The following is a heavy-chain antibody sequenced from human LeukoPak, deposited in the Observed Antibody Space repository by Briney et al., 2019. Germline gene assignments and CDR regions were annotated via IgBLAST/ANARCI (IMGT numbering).Heavy chain of an antibody. J-gene: IGHJ4*02. CDR2: INPNSGGT. CDR3: ARDPYDSRGNPLDY. D-gene: IGHD3-22*01. Sequence: ASVKVSCKASGYTFTGYYMHWVRQAPGQGLELMGWINPNSGGTNYAQKFQGRVTMTRDTSISTAYMELSRLRSDDTAVYYCARDPYDSRGNPLDYWGQGTLVTVSS. V-gene: IGHV1-2*02. CDR1: GYTFTGYY.